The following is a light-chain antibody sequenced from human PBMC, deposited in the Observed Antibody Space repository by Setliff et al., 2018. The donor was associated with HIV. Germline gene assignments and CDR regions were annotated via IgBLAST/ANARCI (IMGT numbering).Light chain of an antibody. CDR1: SSDVGRYNL. CDR3: CSNTGSNTYV. CDR2: QAT. Sequence: QSVLAQPASVSGSPGQSITISCTGTSSDVGRYNLVSWYQQHPGKAPKLMIYQATKRPSGVSNRFCGSKSGNTASLTISGLQAEDEADYYCCSNTGSNTYVFGTGTKVTVL. V-gene: IGLV2-23*01. J-gene: IGLJ1*01.